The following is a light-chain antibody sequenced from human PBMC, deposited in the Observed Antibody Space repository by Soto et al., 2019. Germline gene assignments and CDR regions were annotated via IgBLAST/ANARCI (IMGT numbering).Light chain of an antibody. CDR2: DVT. CDR3: CSYASSTSYV. J-gene: IGLJ1*01. CDR1: SSDVGGYNF. V-gene: IGLV2-14*01. Sequence: QSALTQPASGSGSPGQPITISCTGTSSDVGGYNFVSWYQQYPGKAPKLMIHDVTSRPSGVSNRFSGSKSGTTASLTISGLQAEDEADYYCCSYASSTSYVFGTGTKVTVL.